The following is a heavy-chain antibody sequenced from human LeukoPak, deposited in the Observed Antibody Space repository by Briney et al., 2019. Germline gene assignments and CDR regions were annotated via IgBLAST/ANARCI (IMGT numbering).Heavy chain of an antibody. CDR3: AKSAILTDY. CDR1: GFTFSSYA. CDR2: ISYDGSNK. V-gene: IGHV3-30-3*02. Sequence: TGGSLRLSCAASGFTFSSYAMHWVRQAPGKGLEWVAVISYDGSNKYYADSVKGRFTISRDNSKNTLYLQMNSLRAEDTAVYYCAKSAILTDYWGQGTLVTVSP. D-gene: IGHD3-9*01. J-gene: IGHJ4*02.